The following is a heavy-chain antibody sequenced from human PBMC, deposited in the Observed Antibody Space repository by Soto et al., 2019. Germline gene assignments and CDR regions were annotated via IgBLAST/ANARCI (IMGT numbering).Heavy chain of an antibody. V-gene: IGHV3-23*01. CDR3: AKKPFVGDGGGY. D-gene: IGHD2-21*02. CDR2: IIGSGVST. J-gene: IGHJ4*02. Sequence: GGSLRLSCAASGFTFSSYAMSWVRQAPGKGLEWVSAIIGSGVSTYYADSVKGRLTISRDNSQNTRYLQMNSLRAEDTAVYYCAKKPFVGDGGGYWGQGTLVTVSS. CDR1: GFTFSSYA.